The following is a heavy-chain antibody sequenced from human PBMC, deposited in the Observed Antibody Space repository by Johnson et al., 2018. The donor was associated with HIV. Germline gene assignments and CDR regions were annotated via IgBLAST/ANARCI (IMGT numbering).Heavy chain of an antibody. D-gene: IGHD7-27*01. CDR3: ARDPTTQNSRLTGDFGAFDI. CDR1: GFTVSSYY. V-gene: IGHV3-53*01. Sequence: VQLVESGGGLVQPGGSLRLSCAASGFTVSSYYMSWVRQAPGKGLEWVSVIYRGGSTYYADSVKGRFTISRDISKNSLYLQMNSLTVEDTALYYCARDPTTQNSRLTGDFGAFDIWGQGTMVIVSS. CDR2: IYRGGST. J-gene: IGHJ3*02.